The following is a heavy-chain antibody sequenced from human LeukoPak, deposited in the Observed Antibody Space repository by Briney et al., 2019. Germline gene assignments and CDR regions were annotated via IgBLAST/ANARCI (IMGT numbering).Heavy chain of an antibody. Sequence: ASVKVSCKASGYTFTSYGISWVRQAPGQGLEWMGWISAYNGNTNYAQKLQGRVTMTTDTSTSTAYMELRSLRSDGTAVYYCARDAYVWGSYRYRNWFDPWGQGTLVTVSS. V-gene: IGHV1-18*01. J-gene: IGHJ5*02. D-gene: IGHD3-16*02. CDR2: ISAYNGNT. CDR1: GYTFTSYG. CDR3: ARDAYVWGSYRYRNWFDP.